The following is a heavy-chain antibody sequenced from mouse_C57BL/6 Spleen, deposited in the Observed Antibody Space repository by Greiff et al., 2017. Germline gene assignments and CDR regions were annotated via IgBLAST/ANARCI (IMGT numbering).Heavy chain of an antibody. CDR3: ARRGYYGSSQWYFDV. CDR2: INPNNGGT. Sequence: VQLQQSGPELVKPGASVKMSCKASGYTFTDYNMHWVKQSHGKSLEWIGYINPNNGGTSYNQKFKGKATLTVNKSSSTAYMGLRSLTSEDSAVYYCARRGYYGSSQWYFDVWGTGTTVTVSS. CDR1: GYTFTDYN. V-gene: IGHV1-22*01. D-gene: IGHD1-1*01. J-gene: IGHJ1*03.